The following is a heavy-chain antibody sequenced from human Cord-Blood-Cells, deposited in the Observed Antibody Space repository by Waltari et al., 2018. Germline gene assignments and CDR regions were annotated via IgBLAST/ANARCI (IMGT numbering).Heavy chain of an antibody. V-gene: IGHV1-2*02. Sequence: QVQLVQSGAEVKKPGASVKVSCKASGYTLTGYYMHWVRQAPGQGLEWMGWINPNSGGTNFARKFQGRVTMTSYTSISTAYMQLSRLRSDDTAVYYCARSQGPEDYWGQGTLVTVSS. J-gene: IGHJ4*02. CDR1: GYTLTGYY. CDR3: ARSQGPEDY. CDR2: INPNSGGT.